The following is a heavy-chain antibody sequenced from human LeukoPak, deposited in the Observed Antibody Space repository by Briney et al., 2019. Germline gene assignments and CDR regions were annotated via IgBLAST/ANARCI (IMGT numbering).Heavy chain of an antibody. Sequence: LSLTCTVSAGSINTYFWTWVRQPAGKGLEWVSGISWNSGSIGYADSVKGRFTISRDNAKNSLYLQMNSLRAEDTALYYCAKDLGIVVVTAAFDIWGQGTMVTVSS. CDR2: ISWNSGSI. CDR1: AGSINTYF. CDR3: AKDLGIVVVTAAFDI. D-gene: IGHD2-21*02. J-gene: IGHJ3*02. V-gene: IGHV3-9*01.